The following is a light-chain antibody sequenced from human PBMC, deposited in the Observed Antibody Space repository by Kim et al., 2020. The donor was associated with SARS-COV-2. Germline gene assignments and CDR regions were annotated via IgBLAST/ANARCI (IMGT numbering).Light chain of an antibody. J-gene: IGLJ3*02. Sequence: SYELTQPPSVSVAPGKTARITCGGNNIVSKSVHWYQQKPGQAPVVVIYYDRDRPSGIPERFSGSNSGNTATLTISRVEAGDEADYYCQVWDSSSDHPVFGGGTQLTVL. CDR1: NIVSKS. CDR2: YDR. CDR3: QVWDSSSDHPV. V-gene: IGLV3-21*04.